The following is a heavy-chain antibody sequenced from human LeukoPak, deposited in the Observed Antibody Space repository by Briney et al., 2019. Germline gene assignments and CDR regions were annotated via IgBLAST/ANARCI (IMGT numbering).Heavy chain of an antibody. V-gene: IGHV3-30*02. CDR2: IPYDGSNK. CDR1: GFTFSSYG. CDR3: AKGFGEFSYYYYGMDV. J-gene: IGHJ6*02. D-gene: IGHD3-10*01. Sequence: GGPLRLSCAASGFTFSSYGIHWVRQAPGKGLEWVTFIPYDGSNKFYADSVKGRFTISRDNSKNTLYLQMNSLRPEDTAVYYCAKGFGEFSYYYYGMDVWGQGTTVTVSS.